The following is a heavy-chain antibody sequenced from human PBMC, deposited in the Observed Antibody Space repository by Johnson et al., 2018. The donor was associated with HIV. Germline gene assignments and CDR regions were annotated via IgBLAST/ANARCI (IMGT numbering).Heavy chain of an antibody. V-gene: IGHV3-15*01. Sequence: VQLVESGGGLVKPGGSLRLSCAASGFTFSNAWMSWVRQAPGKGLEWVGRIKSKTDGGTTDYAAPVKGRFTISRDDSKNTLYLQMNSLKTEDTAVYYCTTPSGSYVSSYDAFDIWGQGTMVTVSS. CDR1: GFTFSNAW. J-gene: IGHJ3*02. CDR3: TTPSGSYVSSYDAFDI. CDR2: IKSKTDGGTT. D-gene: IGHD1-26*01.